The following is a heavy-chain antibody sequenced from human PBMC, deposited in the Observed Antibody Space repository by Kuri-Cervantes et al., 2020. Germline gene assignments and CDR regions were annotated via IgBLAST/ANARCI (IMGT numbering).Heavy chain of an antibody. CDR2: INPNSGGT. CDR3: ARDILWFGELLTYYYGMDV. V-gene: IGHV1-2*02. Sequence: ASVKDSCKASGYTFTGYYMHWVRQAPGQGLEWMGWINPNSGGTNYAQKFQGRVTMTRDTSISTAYMELSRLRSDDTAVYYCARDILWFGELLTYYYGMDVWGQGTTVTVSS. J-gene: IGHJ6*02. CDR1: GYTFTGYY. D-gene: IGHD3-10*01.